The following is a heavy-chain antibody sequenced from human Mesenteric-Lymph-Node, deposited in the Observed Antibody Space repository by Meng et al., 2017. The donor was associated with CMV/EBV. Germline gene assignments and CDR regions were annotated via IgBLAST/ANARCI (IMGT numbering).Heavy chain of an antibody. Sequence: GGFLRPSCAASGFTFSSYWMTWARQAPGKGLEWVANIKQDGSEKDYVDSVKGRFTISRDNAKNSLYLQMNSLRAEDTAVYYCVRVRGGYCSRTNYYNAFDIWGQGTMVTVSS. CDR1: GFTFSSYW. V-gene: IGHV3-7*01. D-gene: IGHD2-2*02. CDR2: IKQDGSEK. CDR3: VRVRGGYCSRTNYYNAFDI. J-gene: IGHJ3*02.